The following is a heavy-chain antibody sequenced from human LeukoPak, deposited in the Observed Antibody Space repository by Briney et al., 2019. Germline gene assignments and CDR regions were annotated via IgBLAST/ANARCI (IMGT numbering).Heavy chain of an antibody. V-gene: IGHV3-9*01. CDR3: AKDVSYDSTAPLFDY. J-gene: IGHJ4*02. CDR1: GFTFDDYA. Sequence: GGSLRLSCAASGFTFDDYAMHWVRQAPGKGLEWVSGISWNSGSIGYADSVKGRFTISRDNAKNSLYLQMNSLRAEDTALYYCAKDVSYDSTAPLFDYWGQGTLVTVSS. CDR2: ISWNSGSI. D-gene: IGHD3-22*01.